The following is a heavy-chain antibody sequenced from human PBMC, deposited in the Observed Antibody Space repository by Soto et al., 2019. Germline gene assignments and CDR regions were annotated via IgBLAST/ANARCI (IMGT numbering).Heavy chain of an antibody. D-gene: IGHD3-3*01. V-gene: IGHV4-4*07. CDR3: AREARIFGVAPDAFDI. CDR1: GGSISSYY. CDR2: IYTSGST. Sequence: SETLSLTCTVSGGSISSYYWSWIRQPAGKGLEWIGRIYTSGSTNYNPSLKGRVTMSVDTSKNQFSLKLSSVTAADTAVYYCAREARIFGVAPDAFDIWGQGTMVTVSS. J-gene: IGHJ3*02.